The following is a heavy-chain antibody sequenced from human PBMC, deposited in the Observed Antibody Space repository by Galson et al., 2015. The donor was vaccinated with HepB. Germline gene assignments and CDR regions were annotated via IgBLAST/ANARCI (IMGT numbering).Heavy chain of an antibody. CDR1: GYRFTNYW. V-gene: IGHV5-51*01. CDR2: IYAGDSDT. D-gene: IGHD3-10*01. Sequence: QSGAEVKKPGESLKISCTGSGYRFTNYWIGWVRQMPGKGLEWMGIIYAGDSDTRYSPSFQGQVTISADKSISTAYLQWSSLKASDTAMYYCTRRLRETYGSGRPPLGWFDSWGQGTLVTVSS. J-gene: IGHJ5*01. CDR3: TRRLRETYGSGRPPLGWFDS.